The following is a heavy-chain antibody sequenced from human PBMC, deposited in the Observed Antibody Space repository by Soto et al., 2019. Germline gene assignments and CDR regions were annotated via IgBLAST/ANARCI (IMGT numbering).Heavy chain of an antibody. D-gene: IGHD4-17*01. Sequence: GGSLRLSCAASGFTFSSYAMSWVRQAPGKGLEWVSAISGSGGSTYYADSVKGRFTISRDNSKNTLYLQMNSLRAEDTAVYYCAKQPMEDYGDYEDWFDPWGQGTLVTVSS. CDR2: ISGSGGST. V-gene: IGHV3-23*01. CDR3: AKQPMEDYGDYEDWFDP. J-gene: IGHJ5*02. CDR1: GFTFSSYA.